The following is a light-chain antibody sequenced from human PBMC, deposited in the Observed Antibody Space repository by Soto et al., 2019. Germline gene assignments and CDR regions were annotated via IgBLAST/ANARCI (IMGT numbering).Light chain of an antibody. CDR1: SSDVGSYNL. V-gene: IGLV2-23*01. Sequence: QSALTQPASVSGSPGQSITISCTGTSSDVGSYNLVSWYQQHPGKAPKLMIYEGSKRPSGISNRFSASKSGNTASLTISGLQAEDEGDYYCCSYAGSSTYYVFGTGTQLTVL. CDR2: EGS. CDR3: CSYAGSSTYYV. J-gene: IGLJ1*01.